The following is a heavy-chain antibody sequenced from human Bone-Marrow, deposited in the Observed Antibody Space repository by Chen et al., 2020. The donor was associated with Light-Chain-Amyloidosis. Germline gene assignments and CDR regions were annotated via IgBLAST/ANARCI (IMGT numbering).Heavy chain of an antibody. CDR1: GFTFSNAL. CDR2: RKGKPDGGAT. Sequence: EVQLVESGGGLVKPGGSLRVSCAASGFTFSNALMSWVRQAPGTGLEWVGRRKGKPDGGATDYAAPVKGGFTSTRDDARTSLSSHMSSRKAGATAVYYGITYRCGAFGVDHWGQGTLVPISS. V-gene: IGHV3-15*01. D-gene: IGHD3-16*01. J-gene: IGHJ4*02. CDR3: ITYRCGAFGVDH.